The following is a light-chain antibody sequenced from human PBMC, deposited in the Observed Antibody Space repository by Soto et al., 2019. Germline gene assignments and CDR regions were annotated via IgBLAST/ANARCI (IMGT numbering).Light chain of an antibody. CDR2: DAS. Sequence: DIQMTQSPSTLSASVGDRVTITCRASQSISSWLAWYQQKPGKAPKLLIYDASSLESGVPSRFSGSGSGTEFTLTISSLQPDDFAXYYCXQYNSYSRTFGQGTKVEIK. V-gene: IGKV1-5*01. CDR1: QSISSW. CDR3: XQYNSYSRT. J-gene: IGKJ1*01.